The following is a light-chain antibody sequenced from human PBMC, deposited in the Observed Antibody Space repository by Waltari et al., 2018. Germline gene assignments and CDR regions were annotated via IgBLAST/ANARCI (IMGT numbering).Light chain of an antibody. V-gene: IGKV3-20*01. Sequence: EVVFTQFPGTLSLSPGERATLFCRASQSVSTFLAWYQQKAGQAPRLLIYGASSRATGIPDRFSGSGSGTDFSLTISRLEPEDFAVYYCQNHERLPATFGQGTKVEIK. CDR2: GAS. J-gene: IGKJ1*01. CDR3: QNHERLPAT. CDR1: QSVSTF.